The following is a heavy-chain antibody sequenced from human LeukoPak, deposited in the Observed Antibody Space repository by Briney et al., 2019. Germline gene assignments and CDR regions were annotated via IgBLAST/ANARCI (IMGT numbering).Heavy chain of an antibody. Sequence: PGGSLRLSCAASGFILGGFDVHCVRQAYGKGREWGGRIKTKRESDETAYAASVKGRFTLSRDDSKNTAYLQMNSLRTEDTAVYYCARRDCTTFQCFSFDYWGQGILVTVSS. J-gene: IGHJ4*02. CDR3: ARRDCTTFQCFSFDY. D-gene: IGHD2/OR15-2a*01. V-gene: IGHV3-73*01. CDR1: GFILGGFD. CDR2: IKTKRESDET.